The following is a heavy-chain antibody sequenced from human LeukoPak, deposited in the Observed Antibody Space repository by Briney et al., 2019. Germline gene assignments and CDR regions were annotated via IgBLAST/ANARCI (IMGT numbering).Heavy chain of an antibody. V-gene: IGHV4-34*01. Sequence: PSETLSLTCAVYGGSFSGYYWSWIRQPPGKGLEWIGEINHSGSTNYNPSLKSRVTISVDTSKNQFSLKLSSVTAADTAVYHCARAPDIPAAPLYWFDPWGQGTLVTVSS. CDR1: GGSFSGYY. J-gene: IGHJ5*02. CDR2: INHSGST. CDR3: ARAPDIPAAPLYWFDP. D-gene: IGHD2-2*01.